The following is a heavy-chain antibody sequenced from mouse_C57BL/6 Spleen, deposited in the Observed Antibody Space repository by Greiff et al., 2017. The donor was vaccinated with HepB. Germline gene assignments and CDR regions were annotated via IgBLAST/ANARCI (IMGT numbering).Heavy chain of an antibody. V-gene: IGHV1-69*01. J-gene: IGHJ1*03. D-gene: IGHD1-1*01. CDR3: ARRTSYEGGYFDV. CDR1: GYTFTSYW. Sequence: QVQLQQPGAELVMPGASVKLSCKASGYTFTSYWMHWVKQRPGQGLEWIGEIDPSDSYTNYNQKFKGKSTLTVDKSSRTAYMQLSSLTSEDSAVYYCARRTSYEGGYFDVWGTGTTVTVSS. CDR2: IDPSDSYT.